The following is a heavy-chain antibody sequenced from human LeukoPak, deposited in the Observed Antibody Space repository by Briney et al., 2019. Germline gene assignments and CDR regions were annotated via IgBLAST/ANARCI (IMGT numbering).Heavy chain of an antibody. Sequence: GGSLRLSCAASGFTFSNAWMNWVRQAPGKGLEWVGRIKSKTDGGTTDYAAPVKGRFTISRDDSKNTLYLQMNSLKTEDTAVYYCTTTSYYYDSSGYQPPNYGLDYWGQGTLVTVSS. J-gene: IGHJ4*02. CDR2: IKSKTDGGTT. CDR3: TTTSYYYDSSGYQPPNYGLDY. D-gene: IGHD3-22*01. V-gene: IGHV3-15*07. CDR1: GFTFSNAW.